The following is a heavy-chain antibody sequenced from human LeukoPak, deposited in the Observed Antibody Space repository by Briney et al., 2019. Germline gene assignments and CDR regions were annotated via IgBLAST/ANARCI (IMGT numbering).Heavy chain of an antibody. V-gene: IGHV1-46*01. CDR1: GYTFTSYY. Sequence: ASVKVSCKASGYTFTSYYIHWVRQAPGQGLEWMGLINPSGGSTNYAQKFQGRVTITRDTSASTAYMELSSLRSEDMAVYYCARGRSGSYRAAFDIWGQGTMVTVSS. D-gene: IGHD1-26*01. CDR3: ARGRSGSYRAAFDI. J-gene: IGHJ3*02. CDR2: INPSGGST.